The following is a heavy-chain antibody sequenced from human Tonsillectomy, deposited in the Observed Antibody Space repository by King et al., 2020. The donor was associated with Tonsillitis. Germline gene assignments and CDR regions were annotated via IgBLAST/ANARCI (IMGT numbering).Heavy chain of an antibody. CDR2: IYTSGST. V-gene: IGHV4-4*07. CDR1: GGSISSYY. D-gene: IGHD1-7*01. CDR3: AREQRQLELGDAGWFDP. J-gene: IGHJ5*02. Sequence: QLQDSGPGLVKPSENLSLTCTVSGGSISSYYWSWIRQPAGKGLEWIGRIYTSGSTNYNPPLKSRVTMSLDTSKNQFSLKLSSVTAADTAVYYCAREQRQLELGDAGWFDPWGQGTLVTVSS.